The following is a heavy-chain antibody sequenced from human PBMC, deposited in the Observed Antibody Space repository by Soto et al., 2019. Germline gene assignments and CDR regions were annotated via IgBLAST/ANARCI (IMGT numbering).Heavy chain of an antibody. D-gene: IGHD4-17*01. CDR2: MNPNRGNT. Sequence: ASVKVSCKASGYTFSSNDINWVRQAPGQGLEWMGWMNPNRGNTDYAQKLQGRVTMTTDTSTSTAYMELRSLRSDDTAVYYCARDLHGDPYYWGQGTLVTVSS. CDR1: GYTFSSND. V-gene: IGHV1-18*01. CDR3: ARDLHGDPYY. J-gene: IGHJ4*02.